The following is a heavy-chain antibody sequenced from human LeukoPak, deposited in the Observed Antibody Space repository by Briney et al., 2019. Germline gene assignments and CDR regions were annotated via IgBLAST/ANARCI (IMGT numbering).Heavy chain of an antibody. V-gene: IGHV3-23*01. CDR2: ISGSGGST. CDR1: GFTFSSYA. CDR3: AKGRRESEYYYDSSGYYYPDGAFDI. J-gene: IGHJ3*02. D-gene: IGHD3-22*01. Sequence: GGSLRLSCAASGFTFSSYAMSWVRQAPGKGLEWVSAISGSGGSTYYADSVKGRFTISRDNSKNTLYLQMNSLRAEDTAVYYCAKGRRESEYYYDSSGYYYPDGAFDIWGQGTMVTVSS.